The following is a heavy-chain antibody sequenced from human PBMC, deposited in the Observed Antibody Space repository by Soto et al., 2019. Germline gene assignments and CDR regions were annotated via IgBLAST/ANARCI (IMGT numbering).Heavy chain of an antibody. V-gene: IGHV4-31*03. D-gene: IGHD4-17*01. CDR2: IYYSGST. Sequence: QVQLQESGPGLVKPSQTLSLTCTVSGGSISSGGYYWSWIRQHPGKGLEWIGYIYYSGSTYYNPSLTSRVTISVDTSKNQFALQLSSVTAADTAVYYCARTTTVTIFDYWGQGTLVTVSS. J-gene: IGHJ4*02. CDR3: ARTTTVTIFDY. CDR1: GGSISSGGYY.